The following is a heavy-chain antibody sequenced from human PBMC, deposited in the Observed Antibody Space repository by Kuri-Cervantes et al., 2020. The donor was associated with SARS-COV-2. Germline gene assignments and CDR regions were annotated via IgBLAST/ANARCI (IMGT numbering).Heavy chain of an antibody. CDR3: ARIEGYCSSSSCYRGYYYYGMDV. CDR1: GFSLSDARVG. D-gene: IGHD2-2*02. CDR2: IFSNDEK. J-gene: IGHJ6*02. Sequence: SGPTLVKPTETLTLTCTVSGFSLSDARVGVSRIRQPPGKALEWLAHIFSNDEKSYSTSLKSRLTLSKDTSKSQVVLTMTNMDPVDTATYYCARIEGYCSSSSCYRGYYYYGMDVWGQGNTVNVSS. V-gene: IGHV2-26*01.